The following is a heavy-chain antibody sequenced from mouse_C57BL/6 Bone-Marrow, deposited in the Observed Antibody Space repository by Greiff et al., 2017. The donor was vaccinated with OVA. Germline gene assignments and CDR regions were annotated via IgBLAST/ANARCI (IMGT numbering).Heavy chain of an antibody. J-gene: IGHJ4*01. D-gene: IGHD1-3*01. CDR2: ISSGGSYT. CDR3: ARHGGKLVYYYAMDY. Sequence: EVKLQESGGDLVKPGGSLKLSCAASGFTFSSYGMSWVRQTPDKRLEWVATISSGGSYTYYPDSVKGRFTISRDNAKNTLYLQMSSLKSEDTAMYYCARHGGKLVYYYAMDYWGQGTSVTVSS. V-gene: IGHV5-6*01. CDR1: GFTFSSYG.